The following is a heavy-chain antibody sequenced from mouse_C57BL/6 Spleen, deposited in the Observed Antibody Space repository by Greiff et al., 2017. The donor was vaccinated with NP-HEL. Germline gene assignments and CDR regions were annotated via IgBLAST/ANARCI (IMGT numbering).Heavy chain of an antibody. CDR1: GFSFNTYA. D-gene: IGHD2-2*01. CDR2: IRSKSNNYAT. J-gene: IGHJ4*01. V-gene: IGHV10-1*01. CDR3: VSSMVRGYYYAMDY. Sequence: DVHLVESGGGLVQPKGSLKLSCAASGFSFNTYAMNWVRQAPGKGLEWVARIRSKSNNYATYYADSVKDRFTISRDDSESMLYLQMNNLKTEDTAMYYCVSSMVRGYYYAMDYWGQGTSVTVSS.